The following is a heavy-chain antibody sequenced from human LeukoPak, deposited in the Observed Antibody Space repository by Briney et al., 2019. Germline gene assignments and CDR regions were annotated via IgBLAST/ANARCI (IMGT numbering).Heavy chain of an antibody. D-gene: IGHD5-18*01. CDR1: GFTFSSYA. CDR2: ISGSGGST. V-gene: IGHV3-23*01. J-gene: IGHJ4*02. CDR3: AKAHQNSYGTPWLGFAPRPPSYFDY. Sequence: GGSLRLSCAASGFTFSSYAMSWVRQAPGKGLEWVSAISGSGGSTYYADSVKGRFTISRDNSKNTLYLQMNSLRAEDTAVYYCAKAHQNSYGTPWLGFAPRPPSYFDYWGQGTLVTVSS.